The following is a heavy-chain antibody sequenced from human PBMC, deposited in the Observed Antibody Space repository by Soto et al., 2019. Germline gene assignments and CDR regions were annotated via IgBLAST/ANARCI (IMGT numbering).Heavy chain of an antibody. J-gene: IGHJ5*02. Sequence: QLQLQESGPGLVKPSETLSLTCTVSGGSISSSSYYWGWIRQPPGKGLEWIGSIYYSGSTYYNPSLKSRVTISVDTSKNQFSLKLSSVTAADTAVYYCARHSPNIVATFSWFDPWGQGTLVTVSS. D-gene: IGHD5-12*01. CDR3: ARHSPNIVATFSWFDP. V-gene: IGHV4-39*01. CDR1: GGSISSSSYY. CDR2: IYYSGST.